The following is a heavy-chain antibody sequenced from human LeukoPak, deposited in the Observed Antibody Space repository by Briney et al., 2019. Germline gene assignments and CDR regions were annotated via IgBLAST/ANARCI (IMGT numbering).Heavy chain of an antibody. CDR1: GYTFTSYG. V-gene: IGHV1-18*01. CDR3: ARDEDGYYYDSSGYYSVY. CDR2: ISAYNGNT. Sequence: ASVKVSCKASGYTFTSYGIGWVRQAPGQGLEWMGWISAYNGNTNYAQKLQGRVTMTTDTSTSTAYMELRSLRSDDTAVYYCARDEDGYYYDSSGYYSVYWGQGTLVTVSS. D-gene: IGHD3-22*01. J-gene: IGHJ4*02.